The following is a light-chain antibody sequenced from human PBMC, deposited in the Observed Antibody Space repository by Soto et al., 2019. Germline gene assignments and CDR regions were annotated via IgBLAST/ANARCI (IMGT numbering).Light chain of an antibody. CDR2: GAS. CDR1: QSVSSN. J-gene: IGKJ5*01. Sequence: EIVMTQSPASLSVSAWERSSLSCSASQSVSSNLAWYQQKPGQAPRLLIYGASTRATGIPARFSGSGSGTEFTLTISSLQSEDFAVYYCQQYNNWPPITFGQGTRLEIK. CDR3: QQYNNWPPIT. V-gene: IGKV3-15*01.